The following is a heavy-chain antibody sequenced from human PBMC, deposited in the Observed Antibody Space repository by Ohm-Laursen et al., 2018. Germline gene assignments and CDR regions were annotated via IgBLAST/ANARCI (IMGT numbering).Heavy chain of an antibody. CDR1: GFTFNTYA. D-gene: IGHD3-22*01. Sequence: SLRLSCSASGFTFNTYAMSWVRQALGKGLEWVSAISGTGGSTYYADSVKGRFTISRDNSKNTLYLQMNILRAEDTALYYCAKDHINYYGSGGDGYFDYWGQGTLVTVSS. J-gene: IGHJ4*02. V-gene: IGHV3-23*01. CDR2: ISGTGGST. CDR3: AKDHINYYGSGGDGYFDY.